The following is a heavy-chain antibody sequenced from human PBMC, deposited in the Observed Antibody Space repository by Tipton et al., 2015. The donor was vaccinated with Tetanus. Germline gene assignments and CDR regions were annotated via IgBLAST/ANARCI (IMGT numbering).Heavy chain of an antibody. CDR3: ARWRDGFNRALDS. D-gene: IGHD5-24*01. CDR1: YDSFYGYY. V-gene: IGHV4-34*01. CDR2: ISHSENT. J-gene: IGHJ4*02. Sequence: TLSLTCAVYYDSFYGYYWSWIRQPPGKGLEWIGEISHSENTNYNPSLQSRVTISMNTANNHIYLNLTSVTAADTAVYYCARWRDGFNRALDSWGQGIMDTVSS.